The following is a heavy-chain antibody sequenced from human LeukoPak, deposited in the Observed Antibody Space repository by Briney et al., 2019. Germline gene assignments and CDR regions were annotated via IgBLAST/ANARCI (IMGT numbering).Heavy chain of an antibody. J-gene: IGHJ4*02. CDR2: ISGSGGST. CDR3: AKASTMVRGSLIS. CDR1: GFTFSSYA. V-gene: IGHV3-23*01. D-gene: IGHD3-10*01. Sequence: GGSLRLSCAASGFTFSSYAMSWVRQAPGKGLEWVSAISGSGGSTYYADSVKGRFTISRDNSKNTLYLQINSLRAEDTAVYYCAKASTMVRGSLISWGQGTLVTVSS.